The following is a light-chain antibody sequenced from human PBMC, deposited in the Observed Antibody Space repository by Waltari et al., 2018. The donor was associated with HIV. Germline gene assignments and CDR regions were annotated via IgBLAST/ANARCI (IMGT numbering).Light chain of an antibody. CDR1: QSVSTS. CDR2: DAS. J-gene: IGKJ4*01. CDR3: QQYSNWPLT. V-gene: IGKV3-15*01. Sequence: EIVMTQSPATLSVSPGERATLSCRASQSVSTSSAWYQQKPGQPPMLLFYDASTRASGVPARFSGSGSGTEFTLTISSLQSEDFAVYYCQQYSNWPLTFGGGTKVEI.